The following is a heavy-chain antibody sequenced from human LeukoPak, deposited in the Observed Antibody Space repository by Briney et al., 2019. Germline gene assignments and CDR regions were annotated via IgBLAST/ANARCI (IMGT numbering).Heavy chain of an antibody. CDR2: ITVNGRGT. CDR1: TFTINIYA. Sequence: GGSLRLSCAPSTFTINIYAMTWVRQAPGKGLEWDSSITVNGRGTSYADSVKGRFTISRDNSKNTLYLQMNSLRAEDTAIYYCAKDPNGDYVGAFDSWDQGTMVTVSS. CDR3: AKDPNGDYVGAFDS. D-gene: IGHD4-17*01. V-gene: IGHV3-23*01. J-gene: IGHJ3*02.